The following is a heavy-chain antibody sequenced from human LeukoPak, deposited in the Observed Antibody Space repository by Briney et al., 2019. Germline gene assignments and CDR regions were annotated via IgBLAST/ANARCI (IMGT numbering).Heavy chain of an antibody. D-gene: IGHD1-14*01. CDR1: GGSISRGDYS. Sequence: SETLSLTCTVSGGSISRGDYSWSWIRQHPGKGLEWIGYIYYSGSTYYNPSLKSRVTISVDTSKNQSSLKLSSVTAADSAVYYCARVTNTGLIDYWGQGTLVTVSS. CDR2: IYYSGST. J-gene: IGHJ4*02. CDR3: ARVTNTGLIDY. V-gene: IGHV4-31*03.